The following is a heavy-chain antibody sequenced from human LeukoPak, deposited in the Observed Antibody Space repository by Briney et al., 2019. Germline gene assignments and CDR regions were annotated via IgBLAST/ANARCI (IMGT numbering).Heavy chain of an antibody. V-gene: IGHV3-21*01. Sequence: PGGSLRLSCAASGFTFSGSAMHWVRQASGKGLEWVSSISSSSSYIYYADSVKGRFTISRDNAKNSLYLQMNSLRAEDTAVYYCARGSLQIDYWGQGTLVTVSS. CDR1: GFTFSGSA. CDR2: ISSSSSYI. CDR3: ARGSLQIDY. D-gene: IGHD2-21*02. J-gene: IGHJ4*02.